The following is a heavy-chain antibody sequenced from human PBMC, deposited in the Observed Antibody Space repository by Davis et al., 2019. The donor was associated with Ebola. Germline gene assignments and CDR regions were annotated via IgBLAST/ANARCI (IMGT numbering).Heavy chain of an antibody. CDR2: IYTGDSDT. CDR1: GNSFTSHW. CDR3: ARAPHRYCSGGSCYVNWFDP. V-gene: IGHV5-51*01. D-gene: IGHD2-15*01. Sequence: GESLKISCKDSGNSFTSHWIGWVRQMPGKGLEWMGIIYTGDSDTRYSPSFRGQVTISADKSIKTAFLQWSSLKASDTAMYYCARAPHRYCSGGSCYVNWFDPWGQGTLVTVSS. J-gene: IGHJ5*02.